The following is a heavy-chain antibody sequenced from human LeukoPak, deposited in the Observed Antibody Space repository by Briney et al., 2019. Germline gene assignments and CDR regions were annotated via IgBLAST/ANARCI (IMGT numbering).Heavy chain of an antibody. CDR3: ASLVVILDY. D-gene: IGHD3-22*01. Sequence: LEWVAVISYDGSNKYYADSVKGRFTISRDNSKNTLYLQMNSLRAEDTAVYYCASLVVILDYWGQGTLVTVSS. V-gene: IGHV3-30-3*01. CDR2: ISYDGSNK. J-gene: IGHJ4*02.